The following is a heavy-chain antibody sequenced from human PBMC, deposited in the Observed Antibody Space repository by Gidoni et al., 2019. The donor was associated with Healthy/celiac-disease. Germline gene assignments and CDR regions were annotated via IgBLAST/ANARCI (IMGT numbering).Heavy chain of an antibody. CDR2: IYYSGST. J-gene: IGHJ4*02. CDR1: GGSISSYY. Sequence: QVQLQESGPGLVKPSETLSLTCTVPGGSISSYYWSWIRQPPGKGLEWIGYIYYSGSTNYNPSLKSRVTISVDTSKNQFSLKLSSVTAADTAVYYCARVRLSMVRGVRFDYWGQGTLVTVSS. D-gene: IGHD3-10*01. V-gene: IGHV4-59*01. CDR3: ARVRLSMVRGVRFDY.